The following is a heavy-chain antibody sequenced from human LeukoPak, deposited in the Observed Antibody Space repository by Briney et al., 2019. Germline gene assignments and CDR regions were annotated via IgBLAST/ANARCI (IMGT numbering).Heavy chain of an antibody. CDR3: AKDPSDCSSTSCYTVAFDI. Sequence: GASLRLSCAASGFTFSSYAMSWVRQAPEKGLEWVSAISGSGGSTYYADSVKGRFTISRDNSKNTLYLQMNSLRAEDTAVYYCAKDPSDCSSTSCYTVAFDIWGQGTMVTVSS. V-gene: IGHV3-23*01. CDR2: ISGSGGST. CDR1: GFTFSSYA. D-gene: IGHD2-2*02. J-gene: IGHJ3*02.